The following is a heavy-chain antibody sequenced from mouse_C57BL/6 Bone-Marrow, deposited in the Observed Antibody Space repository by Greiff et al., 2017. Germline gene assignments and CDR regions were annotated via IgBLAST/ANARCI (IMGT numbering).Heavy chain of an antibody. CDR1: GFSLTSYG. J-gene: IGHJ4*01. CDR3: ASRITTGGALDY. D-gene: IGHD1-1*01. V-gene: IGHV2-6*01. Sequence: VKVVESGPGLVAPSQSLSITCTVSGFSLTSYGVDWVRQSPGKGLEWLGVIWGVGSTNYNSALKSRLSISKDNSKSQVFLTMNSLQTDDTAMYYCASRITTGGALDYWGQGTSVTVSS. CDR2: IWGVGST.